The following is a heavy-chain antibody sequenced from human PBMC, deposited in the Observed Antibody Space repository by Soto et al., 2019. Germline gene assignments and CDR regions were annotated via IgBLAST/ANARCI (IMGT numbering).Heavy chain of an antibody. V-gene: IGHV4-31*03. D-gene: IGHD3-22*01. CDR2: IYYSGST. CDR1: GGSVSSNIYY. J-gene: IGHJ4*02. Sequence: PSETLSLTSSVSGGSVSSNIYYWTWIRQHPGKGPEWIGHIYYSGSTYYNPSLKSRVTISLDMSKNQFSLKLTSVSAADTAVYYCARGYDYGSGGYLFDYWGQGTLVTVSS. CDR3: ARGYDYGSGGYLFDY.